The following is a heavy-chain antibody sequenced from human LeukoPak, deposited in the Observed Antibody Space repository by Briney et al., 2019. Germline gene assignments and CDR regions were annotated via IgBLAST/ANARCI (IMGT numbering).Heavy chain of an antibody. CDR3: ARGLYINGWYYFDY. V-gene: IGHV3-33*01. Sequence: TGGSLRLSCAASGLTFSNYDMHWVRQAPGKGLEWVSLISYDGSNKNYADSVKGRFTISSDNSKNTLFLQMNSLRAEDTAVYYCARGLYINGWYYFDYWGEGTLVTVSS. CDR1: GLTFSNYD. D-gene: IGHD6-19*01. J-gene: IGHJ4*02. CDR2: ISYDGSNK.